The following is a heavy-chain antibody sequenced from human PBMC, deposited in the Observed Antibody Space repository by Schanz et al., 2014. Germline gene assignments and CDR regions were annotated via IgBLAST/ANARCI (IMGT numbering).Heavy chain of an antibody. V-gene: IGHV3-30*02. Sequence: QVQLVESGGGVVQPGGSLRLSCAASGFSFSGYGMHWVRQAPGKGLEWVAYIRFDESAKYYGDSVEGRFTISRDNAKNTLYVQMNSLRAEDTAVYYCARDRPSGYALDFWGQGTLVTVSS. CDR2: IRFDESAK. J-gene: IGHJ4*02. CDR3: ARDRPSGYALDF. D-gene: IGHD5-12*01. CDR1: GFSFSGYG.